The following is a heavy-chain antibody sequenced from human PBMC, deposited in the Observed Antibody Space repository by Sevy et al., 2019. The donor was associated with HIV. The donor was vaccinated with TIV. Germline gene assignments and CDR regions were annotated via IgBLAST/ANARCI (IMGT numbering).Heavy chain of an antibody. CDR1: GFTFYEYS. CDR2: LSFGCGKI. CDR3: AREGCSRPHDY. J-gene: IGHJ4*02. V-gene: IGHV3-23*01. D-gene: IGHD2-8*01. Sequence: GESLKISCAASGFTFYEYSMSWIRQAPGKGLEWVATLSFGCGKIKYADSVKGRFTISRDNSKNSFYLQMDNLRVEDTALYYCAREGCSRPHDYWGQGTRVTVSS.